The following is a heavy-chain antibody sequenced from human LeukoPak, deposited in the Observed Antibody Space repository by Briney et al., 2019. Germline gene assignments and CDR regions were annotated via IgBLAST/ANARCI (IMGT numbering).Heavy chain of an antibody. Sequence: GASVKVSCKVPGYTFTSYGISWVRQAPGQGLEWMGWISAYNGNTNYAQKLQGRVTMTTDTSTSTAYMELRSLRSDDTAVYYCARRADMVATIISHHYYYYGMDVWGQGTTVTVSS. D-gene: IGHD5-12*01. CDR1: GYTFTSYG. J-gene: IGHJ6*02. CDR3: ARRADMVATIISHHYYYYGMDV. CDR2: ISAYNGNT. V-gene: IGHV1-18*01.